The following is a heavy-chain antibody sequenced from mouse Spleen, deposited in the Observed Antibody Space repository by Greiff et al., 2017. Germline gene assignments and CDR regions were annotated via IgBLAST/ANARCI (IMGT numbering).Heavy chain of an antibody. V-gene: IGHV1-78*01. CDR3: ARDYYGSSYSFCDY. J-gene: IGHJ2*01. CDR1: GYTFTDHT. CDR2: IYPRDGST. Sequence: VKLQESDAELVKPGASVKISCKVSGYTFTDHTIHWMKQRPEQGLEWIGYIYPRDGSTKYNEKFKGKATLTADKSSSTAYMQLNSLTSEDSAVYFCARDYYGSSYSFCDYWGQGTTLTVSS. D-gene: IGHD1-1*01.